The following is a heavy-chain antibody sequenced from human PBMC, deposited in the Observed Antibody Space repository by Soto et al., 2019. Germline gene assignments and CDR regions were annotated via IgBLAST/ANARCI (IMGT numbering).Heavy chain of an antibody. V-gene: IGHV4-59*08. J-gene: IGHJ4*02. CDR1: GGSISSYY. CDR2: IYYSGST. CDR3: ARRYGYCFDY. Sequence: SETLSLTRTGSGGSISSYYWSWIRQPPGKGLEWIGYIYYSGSTNYNPSLKSRVTISVDTSKNQFSLKLSSVTAADTAVYYCARRYGYCFDYWGQGTLVTVSS. D-gene: IGHD2-2*03.